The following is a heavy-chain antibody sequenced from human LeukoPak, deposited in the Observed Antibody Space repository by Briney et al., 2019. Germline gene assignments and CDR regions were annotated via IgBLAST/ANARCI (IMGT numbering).Heavy chain of an antibody. V-gene: IGHV3-23*01. CDR1: GITLSNYG. D-gene: IGHD3-10*01. J-gene: IGHJ4*02. Sequence: PGGSLRLSCAVSGITLSNYGMSWLRQAPGKGLEWVAGLSGRGGGTNYADSVQGRLTISRDNPKNTLYLQMNSLRAEDTAVYFCAKRGVVIRVFLVGFHKEAYYFDSWGQGALVTVSS. CDR2: LSGRGGGT. CDR3: AKRGVVIRVFLVGFHKEAYYFDS.